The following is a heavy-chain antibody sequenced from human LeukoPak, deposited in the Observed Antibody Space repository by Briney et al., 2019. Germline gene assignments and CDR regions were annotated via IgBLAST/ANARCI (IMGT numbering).Heavy chain of an antibody. CDR3: ARESGSVTSEVDFDY. D-gene: IGHD4-17*01. CDR1: GFTFSSYW. Sequence: GGSLRLSCAASGFTFSSYWKSWVRQAPGKGLEWVATIRQDGSQKYYVDSVKGRFTISRDNAKNSLYLQMNSLRAEDTAVYYCARESGSVTSEVDFDYWGQGTLVTVSS. V-gene: IGHV3-7*01. CDR2: IRQDGSQK. J-gene: IGHJ4*02.